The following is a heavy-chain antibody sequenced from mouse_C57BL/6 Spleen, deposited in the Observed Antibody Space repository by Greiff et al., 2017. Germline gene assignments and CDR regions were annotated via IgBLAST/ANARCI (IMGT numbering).Heavy chain of an antibody. D-gene: IGHD2-12*01. J-gene: IGHJ3*01. CDR1: GYTFTSYT. CDR3: ASNYSDSPFAY. V-gene: IGHV1-4*01. CDR2: INPSSGYT. Sequence: QVQLQQSGAELARPGASVKMSCKASGYTFTSYTMHWVKQRPGQGLEWIGYINPSSGYTKYNQKFKDKATLTADKSSSTAYMQLSSLTSEDSAVYYCASNYSDSPFAYWGQGTLVTVSA.